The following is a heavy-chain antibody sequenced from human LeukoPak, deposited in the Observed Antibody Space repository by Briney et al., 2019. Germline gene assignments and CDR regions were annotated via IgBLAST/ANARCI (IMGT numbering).Heavy chain of an antibody. CDR1: GYTFTGYY. J-gene: IGHJ4*02. V-gene: IGHV1-2*02. D-gene: IGHD3-10*01. CDR2: INPNSGGT. Sequence: SVKVSCKASGYTFTGYYMHWVRQAPGQGLEWMGWINPNSGGTNYAQKFQGRVTMTRDTTISTAYMELSRLRSDDTAVYYCARIIRDQLQWFGGLGGPVDYWGQGTLVTVSS. CDR3: ARIIRDQLQWFGGLGGPVDY.